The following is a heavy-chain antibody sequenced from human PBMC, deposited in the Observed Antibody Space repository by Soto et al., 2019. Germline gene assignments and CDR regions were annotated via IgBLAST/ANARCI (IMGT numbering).Heavy chain of an antibody. CDR1: GDSVSSNSAA. Sequence: SQTLSLTCATSGDSVSSNSAAWNWIRQSPSRGLEWLGRTYYRSKWYNDYAVSVKSRITINPDTSKNQFSLQLNSVTPEDTAVYYCARDRSLEGYSSGGDSEQPYYYYGMDVWGQGTTVTVSS. V-gene: IGHV6-1*01. J-gene: IGHJ6*02. CDR3: ARDRSLEGYSSGGDSEQPYYYYGMDV. D-gene: IGHD6-19*01. CDR2: TYYRSKWYN.